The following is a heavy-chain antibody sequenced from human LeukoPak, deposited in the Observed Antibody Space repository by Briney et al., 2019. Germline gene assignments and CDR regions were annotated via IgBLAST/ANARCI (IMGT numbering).Heavy chain of an antibody. J-gene: IGHJ2*01. CDR1: GFTFSSYW. CDR2: IKQDGSEK. V-gene: IGHV3-7*01. CDR3: ARDQDYGGDSVGGTWYFDL. Sequence: GGSLRLSCAASGFTFSSYWMSWVRQAPGKGLEWVANIKQDGSEKYYVDSVKGRFTISRDNAKNSLYLQMNSLRAEDTAVYYCARDQDYGGDSVGGTWYFDLWGRGTLVTVSS. D-gene: IGHD4-23*01.